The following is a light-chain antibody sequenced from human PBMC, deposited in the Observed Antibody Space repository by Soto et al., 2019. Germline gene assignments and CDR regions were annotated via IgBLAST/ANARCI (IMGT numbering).Light chain of an antibody. V-gene: IGLV2-14*03. CDR3: SSYTSSISYV. CDR2: DVS. J-gene: IGLJ1*01. CDR1: SSDVGGYNY. Sequence: QSVLTQPAPVSGSPGQPITISCTGTSSDVGGYNYVSWYQSHPGEAPKLIIYDVSNRPSGVSDRFSGSKSGNTASLTISGLQAEDEADYYCSSYTSSISYVFGTGTKVTVL.